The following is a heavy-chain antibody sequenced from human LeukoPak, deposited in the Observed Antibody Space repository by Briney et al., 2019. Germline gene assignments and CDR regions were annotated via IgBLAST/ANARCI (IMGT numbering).Heavy chain of an antibody. D-gene: IGHD6-19*01. CDR3: ARGGIAVAGKIYYYGMDV. J-gene: IGHJ6*02. Sequence: PSETLSLTCTVSGGSISSYYWSWIRQPPGKGLEWIGYIYYSGSTNYNPSLKSRVTISVDTSKNQFSLKLSSVTAADTAVYYCARGGIAVAGKIYYYGMDVWGQGTTVTVSS. V-gene: IGHV4-59*01. CDR2: IYYSGST. CDR1: GGSISSYY.